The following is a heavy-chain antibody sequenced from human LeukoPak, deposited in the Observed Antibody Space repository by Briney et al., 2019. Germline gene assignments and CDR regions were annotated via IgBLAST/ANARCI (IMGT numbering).Heavy chain of an antibody. V-gene: IGHV4-59*12. Sequence: LETLSLTCTVSGASISSYYWNWIRQPPGKGLEWIGYIYYSGNTNYNPSLKSRVTMSVDTSKNQFSLKVTSVTAADTAVYYYARFGNFVSDIWGQGTMVTVSS. CDR2: IYYSGNT. D-gene: IGHD1-14*01. CDR1: GASISSYY. CDR3: ARFGNFVSDI. J-gene: IGHJ3*02.